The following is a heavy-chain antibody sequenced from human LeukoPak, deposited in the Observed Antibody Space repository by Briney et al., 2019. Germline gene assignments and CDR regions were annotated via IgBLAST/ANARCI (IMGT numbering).Heavy chain of an antibody. CDR1: GFAFRSYW. V-gene: IGHV3-7*01. J-gene: IGHJ4*02. CDR3: AKELEMATIDY. CDR2: IKHDGSDK. D-gene: IGHD5-24*01. Sequence: GGSLRLSCAASGFAFRSYWMTWVRQAPGRGREWVANIKHDGSDKYYADSVKGRFTISRDNAEDSLYLQMNSLRAEDTAVYYCAKELEMATIDYWGQGTLVTVSS.